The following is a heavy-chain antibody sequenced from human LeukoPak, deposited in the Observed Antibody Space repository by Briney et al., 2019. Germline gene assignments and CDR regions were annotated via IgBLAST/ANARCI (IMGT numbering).Heavy chain of an antibody. CDR3: ARGGDYAWFDP. J-gene: IGHJ5*02. D-gene: IGHD4-17*01. CDR2: IYHSGST. Sequence: PSETLSLTCAVSGGSISSGGYSWSWIRQPPGKGLEWIGYIYHSGSTYYNPSLKSRVTISVDRSKNQFSLKLGSVTAADTAVYYCARGGDYAWFDPWGQGTLVTVSS. V-gene: IGHV4-30-2*01. CDR1: GGSISSGGYS.